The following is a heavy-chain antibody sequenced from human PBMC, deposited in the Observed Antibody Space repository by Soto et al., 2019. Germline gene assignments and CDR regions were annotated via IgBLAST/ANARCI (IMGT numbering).Heavy chain of an antibody. V-gene: IGHV3-48*01. CDR3: VPYCSCGSCYVY. J-gene: IGHJ4*02. Sequence: EVQLVESGGGLVQPGGSLRLSCAASGFTFSTYSMNWVRQAPGKGLEWVSYISSSSNTKYYADSVKGRFTISRDNAKNSLYLQMNSLRAEDTAVYYCVPYCSCGSCYVYWGQGTLVTVSS. CDR2: ISSSSNTK. CDR1: GFTFSTYS. D-gene: IGHD2-15*01.